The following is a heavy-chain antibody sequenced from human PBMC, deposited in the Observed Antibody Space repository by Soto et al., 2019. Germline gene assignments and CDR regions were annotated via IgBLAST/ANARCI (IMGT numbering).Heavy chain of an antibody. V-gene: IGHV1-18*01. Sequence: GASVKVSCKASGYTFTSYCISWVLQAPGQGLEWMGWISAYNGNTNYAQKLQGRVTMTTDTSTSTAYMELRSLRSDDTAVYYCARDRGQDYDSSGPTVGWFDPWGQGTLVTVSS. D-gene: IGHD3-22*01. CDR1: GYTFTSYC. CDR3: ARDRGQDYDSSGPTVGWFDP. J-gene: IGHJ5*02. CDR2: ISAYNGNT.